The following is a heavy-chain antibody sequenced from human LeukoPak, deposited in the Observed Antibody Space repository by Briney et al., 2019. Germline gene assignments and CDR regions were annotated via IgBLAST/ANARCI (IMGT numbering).Heavy chain of an antibody. V-gene: IGHV3-33*08. CDR1: GFTFSSYA. CDR3: VRELYNYGMDV. Sequence: GGSLRLSCAASGFTFSSYAMSWVRQAPGKGLEWVAVIWYDGSKKYYADSVKGRFIISRDNSRNTLYLQMNSLRPEDTAVFYCVRELYNYGMDVWGQGTTVTV. J-gene: IGHJ6*02. CDR2: IWYDGSKK.